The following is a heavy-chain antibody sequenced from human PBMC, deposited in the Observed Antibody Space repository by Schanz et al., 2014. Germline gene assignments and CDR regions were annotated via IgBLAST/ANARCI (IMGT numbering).Heavy chain of an antibody. CDR2: IYPDGST. CDR1: GFTFRRYG. CDR3: ARPSGSYFWAFDI. V-gene: IGHV3-23*03. J-gene: IGHJ3*02. Sequence: EVQMLESGGGLVQPGGSLRLSCVASGFTFRRYGMSWVRQAPGKGLEWVSIIYPDGSTNYGDSMKGRFTVSRDEWKNTLYLQMNSLRGEDSAVYYCARPSGSYFWAFDIWGQGTMVTVSS. D-gene: IGHD3-10*01.